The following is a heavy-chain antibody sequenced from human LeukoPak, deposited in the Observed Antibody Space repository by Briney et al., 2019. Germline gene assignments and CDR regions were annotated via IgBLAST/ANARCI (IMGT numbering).Heavy chain of an antibody. J-gene: IGHJ4*02. D-gene: IGHD3-16*01. CDR1: GGTFSSYA. CDR3: ARGGGGPAY. Sequence: ASVKVSRKASGGTFSSYAISWVRQAPGQGLEWMGWIIPNSGGTNFAQKFQDRVTMTRDTSISTAYMELNTLTSDDTAVYYCARGGGGPAYWGQGTLVTVSS. V-gene: IGHV1-2*02. CDR2: IIPNSGGT.